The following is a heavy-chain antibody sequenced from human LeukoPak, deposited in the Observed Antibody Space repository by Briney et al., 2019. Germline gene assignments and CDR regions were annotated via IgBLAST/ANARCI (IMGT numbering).Heavy chain of an antibody. V-gene: IGHV4-31*03. J-gene: IGHJ4*02. D-gene: IGHD2-2*02. CDR3: TRNYCSSTSCYKRYFDY. CDR2: ISYTRST. CDR1: GGSISSGGYY. Sequence: SETLSLTCTVSGGSISSGGYYWSWIRQHPGKGLEWIGYISYTRSTYYNPSLKSRVIISVDTSKTQFSLMLSSVTAADTAVYYCTRNYCSSTSCYKRYFDYWGQGTLVTVSS.